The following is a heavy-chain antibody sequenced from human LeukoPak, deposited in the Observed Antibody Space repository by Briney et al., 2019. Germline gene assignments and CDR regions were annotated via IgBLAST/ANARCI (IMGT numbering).Heavy chain of an antibody. V-gene: IGHV3-7*05. Sequence: GGSLRLSCAASGFTFSSYCMSWVRQAPGKGLEWVANIKQDGSEEYYVDSVKGRFTISRDNAKNSLYLQMNSLRAEDTAVYYCASQGDGDYVLYYWGQGTLVTVSS. CDR3: ASQGDGDYVLYY. D-gene: IGHD4-17*01. CDR1: GFTFSSYC. J-gene: IGHJ4*02. CDR2: IKQDGSEE.